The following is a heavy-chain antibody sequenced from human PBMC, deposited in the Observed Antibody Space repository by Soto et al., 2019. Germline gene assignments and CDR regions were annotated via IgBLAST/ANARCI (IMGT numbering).Heavy chain of an antibody. V-gene: IGHV3-23*01. CDR1: GFTFSSYA. CDR2: ISGSGWST. CDR3: AKRFPHH. D-gene: IGHD3-10*01. J-gene: IGHJ5*02. Sequence: EVQLLESGGGLVQPGVSLRLSCAASGFTFSSYAMSWVRQAPGKGLEWGSAISGSGWSTYYADSVKGRCTISIDNSKNSLYLPMNCLRAEDTGVYYCAKRFPHHWGQGTLFNVAS.